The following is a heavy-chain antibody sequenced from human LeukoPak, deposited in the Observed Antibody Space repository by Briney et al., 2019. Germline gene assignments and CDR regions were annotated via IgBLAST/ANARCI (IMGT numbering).Heavy chain of an antibody. CDR1: GYTFTSYG. CDR3: ATIYYYDSSGYYPFDY. J-gene: IGHJ4*02. D-gene: IGHD3-22*01. Sequence: ASVKVSCKASGYTFTSYGISWVRQAPGQGLEWMGWISAYNGNTNYAQKLQGRVTMTTDTSTSTAYMELRSLRSDDTAVYYCATIYYYDSSGYYPFDYWGQGTLVTVSS. CDR2: ISAYNGNT. V-gene: IGHV1-18*01.